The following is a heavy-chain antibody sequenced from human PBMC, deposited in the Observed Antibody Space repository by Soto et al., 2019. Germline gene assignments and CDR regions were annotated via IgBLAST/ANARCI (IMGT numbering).Heavy chain of an antibody. J-gene: IGHJ4*02. CDR2: IAYDGSNK. CDR3: AKGHAFNRKSVPDY. CDR1: GFTFSSDG. Sequence: GGSLRLSGAASGFTFSSDGMHWARQAPGKGLEWVAVIAYDGSNKYYADSVKVRFTISRDNSKNRLYLQMNSLRAESTAGYYWAKGHAFNRKSVPDYWGQGILVTVSS. D-gene: IGHD2-2*01. V-gene: IGHV3-30*18.